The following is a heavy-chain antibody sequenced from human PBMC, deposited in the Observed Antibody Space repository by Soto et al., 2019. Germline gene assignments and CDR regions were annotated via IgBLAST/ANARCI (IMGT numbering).Heavy chain of an antibody. CDR3: ARDGTSGNCRCCSCRRNDY. CDR1: GFTFSNYW. J-gene: IGHJ4*02. V-gene: IGHV3-7*01. Sequence: EVQLVESGGGLVQPGGSLRLSCAASGFTFSNYWMSWVRQAPGKGLEWVANIKEDGGEKYYVDSVEGRFTISRDNAKNSLSLQLNSLRPEDTAMYYCARDGTSGNCRCCSCRRNDYWGQGALVTVSS. D-gene: IGHD2-15*01. CDR2: IKEDGGEK.